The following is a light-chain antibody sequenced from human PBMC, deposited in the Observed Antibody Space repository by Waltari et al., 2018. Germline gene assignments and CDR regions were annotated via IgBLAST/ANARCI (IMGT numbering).Light chain of an antibody. Sequence: DIQMTQSPSSLSASLGDRVTLTCRASQGISNYLAWFQQKPGQAPKSLRYAESTLQSGVASKFSGSGSGTDFPLTINSLQPEDFATYYCQQYKSFPITFGQGTRLEMK. J-gene: IGKJ5*01. V-gene: IGKV1-16*02. CDR2: AES. CDR3: QQYKSFPIT. CDR1: QGISNY.